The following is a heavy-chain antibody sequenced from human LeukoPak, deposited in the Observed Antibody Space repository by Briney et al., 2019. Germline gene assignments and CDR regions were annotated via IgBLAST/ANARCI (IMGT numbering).Heavy chain of an antibody. CDR1: GLTFSNYA. CDR2: ITDSGRKT. J-gene: IGHJ4*02. D-gene: IGHD6-25*01. CDR3: AKITKAATPNY. V-gene: IGHV3-23*01. Sequence: GGSLRLSCAASGLTFSNYAMNWVRQASGRGLEWVSGITDSGRKTYYADSVKGRFSISRDNSKNTVYLQMSDLRAEDTAVYYCAKITKAATPNYWGQGTLVTVSS.